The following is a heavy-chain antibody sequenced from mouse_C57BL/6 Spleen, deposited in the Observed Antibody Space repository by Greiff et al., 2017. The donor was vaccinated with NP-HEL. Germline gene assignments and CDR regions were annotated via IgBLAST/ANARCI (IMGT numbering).Heavy chain of an antibody. CDR2: IHPNSGST. D-gene: IGHD1-1*01. V-gene: IGHV1-64*01. CDR3: ARSESRGYFDV. J-gene: IGHJ1*03. Sequence: QVQLQQPGAELVKPGASVKLSCKASGYTFTSYWMHWVKQRPGQGLEWIGMIHPNSGSTNYNEKFKSKATLTVDKSSSTAYMQLSSRTSEDSAVYYCARSESRGYFDVWGTGTTVTVSS. CDR1: GYTFTSYW.